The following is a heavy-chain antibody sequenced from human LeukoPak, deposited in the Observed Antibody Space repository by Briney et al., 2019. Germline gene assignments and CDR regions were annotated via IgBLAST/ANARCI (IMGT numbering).Heavy chain of an antibody. CDR3: ARVAGYNSIFDN. J-gene: IGHJ4*02. V-gene: IGHV3-74*01. CDR1: GFTFSSHW. CDR2: IKSDGSST. Sequence: GGPLRLSCGASGFTFSSHWMHWVRQAPGKGLVWVSRIKSDGSSTNYADSVKGRFTISRDNAKNTLYLQMNSLRAEDTAVYYCARVAGYNSIFDNWGQGTPVTVSS. D-gene: IGHD5-24*01.